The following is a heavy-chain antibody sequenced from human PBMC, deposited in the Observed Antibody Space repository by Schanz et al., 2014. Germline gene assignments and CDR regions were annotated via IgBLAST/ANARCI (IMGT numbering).Heavy chain of an antibody. CDR3: ARRVTYRCPSPVFCVDC. V-gene: IGHV1-46*01. CDR1: GYIFTSYS. Sequence: QVHLVQSGAEVKKPGASVKVSCKASGYIFTSYSMHWVRQAPGQGLEWLGIINPSGDSTSSAQELQGRVSMTGDTSATPLPRVPTRLRSEATAVYYWARRVTYRCPSPVFCVDCWGQGALVTVSS. D-gene: IGHD1-26*01. CDR2: INPSGDST. J-gene: IGHJ4*02.